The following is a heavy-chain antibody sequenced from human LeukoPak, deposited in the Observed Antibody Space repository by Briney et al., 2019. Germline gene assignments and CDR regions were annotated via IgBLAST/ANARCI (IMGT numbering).Heavy chain of an antibody. Sequence: SETLSLTCTVSGGSVSTYYWNWIRQPPGKGLEWIGYIYYSGSTNYNPSLKSRLTISVDTSNNQFSLKLSSVTAADTAVYYCASTSGYCSGGNCYSAFDYWGQGTLAIVSS. J-gene: IGHJ4*02. CDR2: IYYSGST. V-gene: IGHV4-59*02. CDR1: GGSVSTYY. CDR3: ASTSGYCSGGNCYSAFDY. D-gene: IGHD2-15*01.